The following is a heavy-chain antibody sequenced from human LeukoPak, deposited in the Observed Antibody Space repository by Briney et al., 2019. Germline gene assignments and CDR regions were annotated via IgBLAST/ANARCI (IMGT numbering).Heavy chain of an antibody. CDR3: ARDFGDSSGWYNDY. V-gene: IGHV3-21*06. Sequence: GGSLRLSCAASGFTFSSYSMNWVRQAPGKGLEWVSSISSSSSYIYYADSVKGRFTISRDNTKNSVYLQMNSLRAEDTAVYYCARDFGDSSGWYNDYWGQGTLVIVSS. CDR1: GFTFSSYS. CDR2: ISSSSSYI. J-gene: IGHJ4*02. D-gene: IGHD6-19*01.